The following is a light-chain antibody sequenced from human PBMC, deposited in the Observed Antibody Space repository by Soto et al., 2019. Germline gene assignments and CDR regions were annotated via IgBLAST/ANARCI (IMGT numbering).Light chain of an antibody. CDR1: SRDVGGYVY. V-gene: IGLV2-8*01. CDR3: SSYAGSNKMV. J-gene: IGLJ2*01. Sequence: QSALTQPPSASGSPGESVTMSCTGTSRDVGGYVYVSWFQQHPGKAPKLIIFEVNKRPSGVPDRFSGSRSGNTASLTVSGLQIEDEAYYYCSSYAGSNKMVFGGGTKLTVL. CDR2: EVN.